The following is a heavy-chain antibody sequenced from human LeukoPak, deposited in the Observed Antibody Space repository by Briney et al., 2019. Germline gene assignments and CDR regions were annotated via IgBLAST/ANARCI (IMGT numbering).Heavy chain of an antibody. D-gene: IGHD6-19*01. CDR2: INPNSGGT. CDR3: ARGKSRVYSSGWFAY. V-gene: IGHV1-2*02. J-gene: IGHJ5*01. CDR1: GYTFINYD. Sequence: ASVKVSCKASGYTFINYDINWVRQATGQGLEWMGWINPNSGGTNYAQKFQGRVTMTRDTSISTAYMELSRLRSDDTAVYYCARGKSRVYSSGWFAYWGQGTLVTVSS.